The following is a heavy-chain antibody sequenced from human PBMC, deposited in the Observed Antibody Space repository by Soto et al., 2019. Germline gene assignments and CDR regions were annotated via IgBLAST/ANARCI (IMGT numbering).Heavy chain of an antibody. CDR3: VRRRFGENTFDY. D-gene: IGHD3-10*01. J-gene: IGHJ4*02. CDR1: GGSISSYF. CDR2: IYSSGTT. Sequence: QVQLQESGPGLVKPSETLSLTCTVSGGSISSYFWSWIRQPPGKGLEWIGYIYSSGTTTYNPSLKSRVTISLDTSKNQFSLKLNSVTAADTAVYYCVRRRFGENTFDYWGQGTLVTVSS. V-gene: IGHV4-59*08.